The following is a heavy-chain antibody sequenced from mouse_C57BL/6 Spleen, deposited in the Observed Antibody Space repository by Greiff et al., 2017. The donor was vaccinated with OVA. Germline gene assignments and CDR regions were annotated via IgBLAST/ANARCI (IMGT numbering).Heavy chain of an antibody. CDR2: IYPGDGDT. Sequence: VKLMESGAELVKPGASVKISCKASGYAFSSYWMNWVKQRPGKGLEWIGQIYPGDGDTNYNGKFKGKATLTADKSSSTAYMQLSSLTSEDSAVYFCARKGTVVADYYAMDYWGQGTSVTVSS. V-gene: IGHV1-80*01. CDR1: GYAFSSYW. CDR3: ARKGTVVADYYAMDY. D-gene: IGHD1-1*01. J-gene: IGHJ4*01.